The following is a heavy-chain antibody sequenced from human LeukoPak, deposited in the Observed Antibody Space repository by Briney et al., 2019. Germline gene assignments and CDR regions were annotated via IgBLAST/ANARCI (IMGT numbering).Heavy chain of an antibody. CDR1: GFTFSSFG. J-gene: IGHJ4*02. Sequence: GRSLRLSCAASGFTFSSFGMHWVRQAPGKGLEWVAVISYDGSYKNYADSVQGRFSISRDNPKNTLYLQMNTLSAEDTAVYYCGKERWGYCGSAGCPLFDSWGQGTLITVSS. CDR3: GKERWGYCGSAGCPLFDS. V-gene: IGHV3-30*18. CDR2: ISYDGSYK. D-gene: IGHD2-2*01.